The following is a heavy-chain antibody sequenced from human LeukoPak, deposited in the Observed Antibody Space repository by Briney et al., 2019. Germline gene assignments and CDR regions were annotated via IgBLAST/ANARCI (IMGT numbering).Heavy chain of an antibody. CDR1: GFTFSSYW. CDR3: ARGGSSTLLWFGELLWGRFDP. J-gene: IGHJ5*02. Sequence: PGGSLRLSCAASGFTFSSYWMSWVRQAPGKGLEWVANIKQDGSEKYYVDSVKGRFTISRDNAKNSLYLQMNSLRAEDTAVYYCARGGSSTLLWFGELLWGRFDPWGQGTLVTVSS. CDR2: IKQDGSEK. V-gene: IGHV3-7*01. D-gene: IGHD3-10*01.